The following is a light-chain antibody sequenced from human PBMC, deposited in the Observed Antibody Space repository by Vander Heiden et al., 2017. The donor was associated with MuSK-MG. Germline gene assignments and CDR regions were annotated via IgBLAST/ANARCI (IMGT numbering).Light chain of an antibody. CDR1: QSISSW. CDR3: HQYNSYSWT. Sequence: DIQMTQSPSTLSVSVGDRVTITCRASQSISSWLAWYQQKPGKAPKLLIYDSSSLESGVPSGFSGSGSGTGFTLTISSLQPDDFATYYCHQYNSYSWTFGQGTKVEIK. J-gene: IGKJ1*01. V-gene: IGKV1-5*01. CDR2: DSS.